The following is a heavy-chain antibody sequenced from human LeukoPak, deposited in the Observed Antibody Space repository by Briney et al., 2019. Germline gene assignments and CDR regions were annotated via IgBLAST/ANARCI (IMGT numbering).Heavy chain of an antibody. CDR3: ARSSGGSSAYYYYGMDV. V-gene: IGHV4-59*01. J-gene: IGHJ6*02. CDR1: GVSISSYY. D-gene: IGHD2-15*01. CDR2: IYYSGST. Sequence: SQTLPLTGTGSGVSISSYYWSWIRQPPGKGREGSGYIYYSGSTNYNPSLKSRVTISVDTSKNQFTLKLSSVTAADTAVYYCARSSGGSSAYYYYGMDVWGQGTTVTVSS.